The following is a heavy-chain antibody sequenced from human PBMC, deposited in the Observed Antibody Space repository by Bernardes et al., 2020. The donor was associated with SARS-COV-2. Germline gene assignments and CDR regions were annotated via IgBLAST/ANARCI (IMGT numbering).Heavy chain of an antibody. D-gene: IGHD5-12*01. J-gene: IGHJ4*02. Sequence: SGATLSKPTQPLTLTFTFSGLSLSTRGVGVGWIRQPPGKALECLALIHRADDKRYSPSLQSRLTITKDTSKNQVVLTMTNMDPVDTATYYCAHLARSGYDYLFDYWGQGTLVTVSS. V-gene: IGHV2-5*02. CDR2: IHRADDK. CDR1: GLSLSTRGVG. CDR3: AHLARSGYDYLFDY.